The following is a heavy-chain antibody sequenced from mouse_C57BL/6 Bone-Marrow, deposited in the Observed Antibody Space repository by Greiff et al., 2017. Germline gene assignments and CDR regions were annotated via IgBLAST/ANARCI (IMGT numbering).Heavy chain of an antibody. Sequence: QVQLQQSGPALLTPGSSVPLSFKASGSTFPRSDLNCVPQRPGPGLAWIGWIYPRDGSTKYNEKFKGKATLTVDTSSRTAYMELHSLTSEDSAVYFCARRGLDGNYPGYWGQGTTLTVSS. CDR1: GSTFPRSD. V-gene: IGHV1-85*01. D-gene: IGHD2-1*01. CDR2: IYPRDGST. J-gene: IGHJ2*01. CDR3: ARRGLDGNYPGY.